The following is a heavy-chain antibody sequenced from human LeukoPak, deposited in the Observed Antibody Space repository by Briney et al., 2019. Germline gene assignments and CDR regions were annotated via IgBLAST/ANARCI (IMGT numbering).Heavy chain of an antibody. Sequence: SVKVSCKASNYTFTSYGISWVRQAPGQGLEWMGGIIPIFGTANYAQKFQGRVTITSDESTSTAYMELSSLRSEDTAVYYCARANVDTAMIGPLKPSGYYYYYMDVWGKGTTVTISS. V-gene: IGHV1-69*13. D-gene: IGHD5-18*01. J-gene: IGHJ6*03. CDR1: NYTFTSYG. CDR3: ARANVDTAMIGPLKPSGYYYYYMDV. CDR2: IIPIFGTA.